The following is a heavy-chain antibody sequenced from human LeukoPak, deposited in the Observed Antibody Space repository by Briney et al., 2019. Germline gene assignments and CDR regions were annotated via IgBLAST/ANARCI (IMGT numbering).Heavy chain of an antibody. CDR2: ISGSGGNT. CDR1: GFTFSSYA. CDR3: SKQILAAGTDY. D-gene: IGHD6-13*01. Sequence: PGGSLRLSCAASGFTFSSYAMSWVRQAPGKGLEWVSAISGSGGNTDYADSAKGRFTISRDNSRNTLYLQMNSLRAEDTAMYYCSKQILAAGTDYWGLGTLVTVSS. V-gene: IGHV3-23*01. J-gene: IGHJ4*02.